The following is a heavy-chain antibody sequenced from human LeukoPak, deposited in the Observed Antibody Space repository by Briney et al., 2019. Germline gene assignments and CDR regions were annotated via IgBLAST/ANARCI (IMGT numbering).Heavy chain of an antibody. J-gene: IGHJ3*02. CDR3: ASSSIAAHDAFDI. D-gene: IGHD6-6*01. V-gene: IGHV3-21*01. CDR2: ISSSSSYI. CDR1: GFTFSSYS. Sequence: GGSLRLSCAASGFTFSSYSMNWVRQAPGKGLEWVSSISSSSSYIYYADSVKGRFTISRDNAKNSLYLQMNSLRAEDTAVYYCASSSIAAHDAFDIWGQGTMVTVSS.